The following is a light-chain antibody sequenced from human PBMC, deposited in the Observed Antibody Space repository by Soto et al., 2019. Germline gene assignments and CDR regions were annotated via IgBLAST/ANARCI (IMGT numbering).Light chain of an antibody. CDR3: QQLNSYLSLT. J-gene: IGKJ4*01. V-gene: IGKV1-9*01. CDR1: QGISSY. Sequence: IQLTQSPSSLSASVGDRVTITCRASQGISSYLAWYQQKPGKAPKLLIYGASTLQSGVPSRFSGSGSGTDFTLTIRSLQPEDFATYYCQQLNSYLSLTFGGGTKVEIK. CDR2: GAS.